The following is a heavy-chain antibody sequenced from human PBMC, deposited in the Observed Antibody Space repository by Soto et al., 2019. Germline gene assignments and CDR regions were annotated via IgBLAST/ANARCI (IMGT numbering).Heavy chain of an antibody. Sequence: NPSETLSLTCSISGGSMNTYYWHWIRQPPGKGLEWIGYIYYSGSTNYNPSLKSRVTISLDTSKNQFSLKLTSVTAADTAVYFCARDQAAYASPYFYYATNVWGQGTTVTVSS. CDR1: GGSMNTYY. CDR3: ARDQAAYASPYFYYATNV. V-gene: IGHV4-59*01. J-gene: IGHJ6*02. CDR2: IYYSGST.